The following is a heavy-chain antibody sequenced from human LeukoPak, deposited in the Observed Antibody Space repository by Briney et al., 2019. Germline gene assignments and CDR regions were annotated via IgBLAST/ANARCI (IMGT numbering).Heavy chain of an antibody. CDR2: IHGTLGST. V-gene: IGHV4-4*07. CDR1: GGPIRNSY. J-gene: IGHJ3*02. CDR3: ASIFDRDI. Sequence: SETLSLTCTVSGGPIRNSYWSWVRHSAGTGIQWIGRIHGTLGSTNHNPSLKSRVVMSLDTYSNQFSLRLSAMSAADTDKYYCASIFDRDIWGQGTLVTVSP. D-gene: IGHD3-3*01.